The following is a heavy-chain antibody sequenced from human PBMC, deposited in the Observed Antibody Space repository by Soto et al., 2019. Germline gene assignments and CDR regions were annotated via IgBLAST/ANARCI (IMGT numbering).Heavy chain of an antibody. CDR2: IKQDGSEK. Sequence: EVQLVESGGGLVQPGGSLRLSCAASGFTFSSYWMSWVRQAPGKGLEWVANIKQDGSEKYYVDSVKGRFTISRDNAKNSLYLQMNSLRAEDTAGYYCARPPLYDFWSGYQGYGMDVWGQGTTVTVSS. CDR3: ARPPLYDFWSGYQGYGMDV. D-gene: IGHD3-3*01. CDR1: GFTFSSYW. V-gene: IGHV3-7*03. J-gene: IGHJ6*02.